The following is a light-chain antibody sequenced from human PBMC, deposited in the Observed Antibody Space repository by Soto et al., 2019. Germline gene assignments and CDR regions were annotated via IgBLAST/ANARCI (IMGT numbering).Light chain of an antibody. Sequence: DIQMTQSPSSLSASVGDRVTITCRASQSISSYLNWYQQKPGKAPKLLIYAASSLQSGVPSRFSGSGSGTEFTLTISSLQPEDFAIYYCLQHSTYPITFGQGTRLEIK. J-gene: IGKJ5*01. CDR1: QSISSY. CDR3: LQHSTYPIT. CDR2: AAS. V-gene: IGKV1-17*01.